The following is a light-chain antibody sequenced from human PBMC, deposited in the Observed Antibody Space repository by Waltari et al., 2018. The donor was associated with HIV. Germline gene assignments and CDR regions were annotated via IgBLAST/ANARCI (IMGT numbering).Light chain of an antibody. V-gene: IGKV3-20*01. CDR3: QHYGRSRLT. Sequence: EIVLTQSPGTLSLSPGERATLSCRASQSVSSSYLAWYQQKPGQAPRLLIYGASSRATGIPGRFSCSGSGTDFTLTISRLEPEDFAVYYCQHYGRSRLTFGGGTKVEIK. J-gene: IGKJ4*01. CDR1: QSVSSSY. CDR2: GAS.